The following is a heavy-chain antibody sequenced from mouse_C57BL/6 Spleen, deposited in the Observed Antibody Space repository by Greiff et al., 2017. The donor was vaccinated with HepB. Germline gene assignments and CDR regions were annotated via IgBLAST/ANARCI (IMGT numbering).Heavy chain of an antibody. V-gene: IGHV1-69*01. Sequence: QVQLQQPGAELVMPGASVKLSCKASGYTFTSYWMHWVKQRPGQGLEWIGEIDPSDSYTNYNQKFKGKSTLTVDKSSSTAYMQLSSLTSEDSAVYYCARWGNYVWYFDVWGTGTTVTVSS. CDR3: ARWGNYVWYFDV. CDR2: IDPSDSYT. D-gene: IGHD2-1*01. J-gene: IGHJ1*03. CDR1: GYTFTSYW.